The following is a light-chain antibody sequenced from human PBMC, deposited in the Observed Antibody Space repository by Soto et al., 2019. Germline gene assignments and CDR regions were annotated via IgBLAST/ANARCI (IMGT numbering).Light chain of an antibody. CDR2: GAS. V-gene: IGKV3-15*01. J-gene: IGKJ1*01. CDR3: LQYNNWVPT. CDR1: QSVSSD. Sequence: EIVMTQSPATLSVSPGERATVSCRASQSVSSDLGWYQQKPGQAPRLLIYGASTRATGIPARFSGSGSGTEFTFTISSLQSEDFAVYYCLQYNNWVPTFGQGTKVDIK.